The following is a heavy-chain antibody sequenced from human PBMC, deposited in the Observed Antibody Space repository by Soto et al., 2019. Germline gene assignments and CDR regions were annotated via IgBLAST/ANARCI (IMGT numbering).Heavy chain of an antibody. CDR2: ISAYNGNT. D-gene: IGHD3-22*01. CDR1: GYTFTSYG. J-gene: IGHJ4*02. V-gene: IGHV1-18*04. Sequence: QVQLVQSGAEVKKPGASVKVSCKASGYTFTSYGISWVRQAPGQGLEWMGWISAYNGNTNYAQKLQGRVTMTTDTSTSTAYMELRNLRSDDTAVYYCARLWNYYDSSGSYYFDYWGQGTLVTVSS. CDR3: ARLWNYYDSSGSYYFDY.